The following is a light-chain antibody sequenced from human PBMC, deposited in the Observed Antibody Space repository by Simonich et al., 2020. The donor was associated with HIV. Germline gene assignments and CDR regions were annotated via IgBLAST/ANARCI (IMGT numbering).Light chain of an antibody. CDR1: TGAVTSGYY. V-gene: IGLV7-43*01. J-gene: IGLJ3*02. CDR2: STR. Sequence: QTVVTQEPSLTVSPGGTVTLTCSSSTGAVTSGYYPNLIQRKPGQSPRPLIYSTRNKPSWTPARFSGSLLGGKAALTLSGVQPEDEAEYYCLLYSSGAQPWVFGGGTKLTVL. CDR3: LLYSSGAQPWV.